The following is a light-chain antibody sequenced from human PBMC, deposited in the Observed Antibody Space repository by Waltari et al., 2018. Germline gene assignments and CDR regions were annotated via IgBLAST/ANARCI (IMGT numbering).Light chain of an antibody. V-gene: IGKV4-1*01. CDR1: QSVLYTSNNKNY. J-gene: IGKJ3*01. CDR3: QQYYTSPT. Sequence: IVMTQSPDSLAVSLGERATIKCRTSQSVLYTSNNKNYLTWYQQKPGQPPKLLIYWASTRASGVPDRFSGSGSGTDFTLTINRLQAEDVAVYYCQQYYTSPTFGPGTKVEIK. CDR2: WAS.